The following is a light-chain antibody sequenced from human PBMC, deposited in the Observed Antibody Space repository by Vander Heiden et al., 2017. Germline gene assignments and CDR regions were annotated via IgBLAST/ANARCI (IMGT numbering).Light chain of an antibody. Sequence: SSELTQPPSVSVSPGQTARITCSGDALPKKYAYWYQQKPGQAPVLVIYKDSERPSGIPERFSGSSSGTTVTLTISGVQAEEEADYYCQSADSSGTYPVFGGGTKLTVL. CDR3: QSADSSGTYPV. CDR2: KDS. V-gene: IGLV3-25*02. J-gene: IGLJ3*02. CDR1: ALPKKY.